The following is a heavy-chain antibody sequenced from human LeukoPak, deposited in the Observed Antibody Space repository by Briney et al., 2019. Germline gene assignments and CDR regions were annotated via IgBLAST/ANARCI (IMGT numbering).Heavy chain of an antibody. Sequence: GGSLRLSCAASGFTFSSYSMNWVRQAPGKGLEWVSSISSSSSYLYYADSVKGRFTISRDNAKNSLYLQMNSLRAEDTAVYYCAGEDSGSYYFDYWGQGTLVTVSS. CDR3: AGEDSGSYYFDY. CDR1: GFTFSSYS. V-gene: IGHV3-21*01. D-gene: IGHD1-26*01. CDR2: ISSSSSYL. J-gene: IGHJ4*02.